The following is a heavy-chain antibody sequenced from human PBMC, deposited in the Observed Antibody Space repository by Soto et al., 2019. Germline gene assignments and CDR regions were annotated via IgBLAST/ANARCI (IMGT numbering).Heavy chain of an antibody. J-gene: IGHJ4*02. CDR2: IIPIFGTA. Sequence: EASVKVSCKASGGTFSSYAISWVRQAPGQGLEWMGGIIPIFGTANYAQKFQGRVTITADESTSTAYMELSSLRSEDTAVYYCAVRGYSYGFDYWGQGTLVTVSS. CDR3: AVRGYSYGFDY. CDR1: GGTFSSYA. D-gene: IGHD5-18*01. V-gene: IGHV1-69*13.